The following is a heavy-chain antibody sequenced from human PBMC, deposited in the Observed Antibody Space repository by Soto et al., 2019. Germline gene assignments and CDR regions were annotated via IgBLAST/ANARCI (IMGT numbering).Heavy chain of an antibody. Sequence: SQTLSLTFDISGDSVSSNSAGWNWIRQTPSRGLEWLGRTYYKSKWYYTYAASVKSRITVSPDTSKNQFSLQLTSVTPEDTAVYYCARGSWDDVSGHYYMDVWDKGTTVTVS. D-gene: IGHD1-1*01. CDR3: ARGSWDDVSGHYYMDV. J-gene: IGHJ6*03. CDR1: GDSVSSNSAG. V-gene: IGHV6-1*01. CDR2: TYYKSKWYY.